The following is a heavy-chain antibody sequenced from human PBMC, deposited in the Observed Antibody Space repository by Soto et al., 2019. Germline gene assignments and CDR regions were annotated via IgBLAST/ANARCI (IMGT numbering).Heavy chain of an antibody. Sequence: EVQLVESGGGLVQPGGSLRLSCAASGFTFSSYWMHWVRQAPGKGLVWVSRINSDGSSTSYADSVKGRFTISRDNAKNTLYLQMNSLRAEDTAVYYCARGYYGSGSWIYSYYYGMDVWGQGTTVTVSS. CDR2: INSDGSST. CDR1: GFTFSSYW. V-gene: IGHV3-74*01. CDR3: ARGYYGSGSWIYSYYYGMDV. D-gene: IGHD3-10*01. J-gene: IGHJ6*02.